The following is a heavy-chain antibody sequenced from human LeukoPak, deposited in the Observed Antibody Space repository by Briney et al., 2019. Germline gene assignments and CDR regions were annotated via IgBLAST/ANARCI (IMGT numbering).Heavy chain of an antibody. Sequence: GGSLRLSCAASGFTFSSYEMNWVRQAPGKGLEWVSYISSSGSTIYYADSVKGRFTISRDNAKNSLYLQMNSLRAEDTAVYYCAREEQYYYDSSGYPSFDYWGQGTLVTVSS. V-gene: IGHV3-48*03. CDR2: ISSSGSTI. CDR3: AREEQYYYDSSGYPSFDY. J-gene: IGHJ4*02. CDR1: GFTFSSYE. D-gene: IGHD3-22*01.